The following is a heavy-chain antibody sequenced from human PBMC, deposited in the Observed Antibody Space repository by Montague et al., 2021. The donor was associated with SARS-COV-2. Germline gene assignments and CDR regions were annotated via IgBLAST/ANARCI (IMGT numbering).Heavy chain of an antibody. Sequence: PALVKPTQTLTLACTFSGFSLSTSGVGVGWIRPPPGKALEWLALXYWXDDKRYSPSLKSRLTITKDTSKNQVVLTMTNMDPVDTATYYCAHSRITMIRGVINYYGMDVWGQGTTVTVSS. CDR1: GFSLSTSGVG. CDR3: AHSRITMIRGVINYYGMDV. D-gene: IGHD3-10*01. J-gene: IGHJ6*02. V-gene: IGHV2-5*02. CDR2: XYWXDDK.